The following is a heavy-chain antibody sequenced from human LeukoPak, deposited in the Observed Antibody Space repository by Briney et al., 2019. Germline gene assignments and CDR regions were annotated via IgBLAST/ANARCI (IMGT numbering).Heavy chain of an antibody. CDR3: ARVAYYDSSGYYLFDY. Sequence: ASVKVSCKASGYTFTGYYMHWVRQAPGQGLEWMGWINPNSGGTNYAQKFQGRVTMTRDTSISTAYMELSRLRSDDTAVYYCARVAYYDSSGYYLFDYCGQGTLVTVSS. CDR2: INPNSGGT. V-gene: IGHV1-2*02. CDR1: GYTFTGYY. D-gene: IGHD3-22*01. J-gene: IGHJ4*02.